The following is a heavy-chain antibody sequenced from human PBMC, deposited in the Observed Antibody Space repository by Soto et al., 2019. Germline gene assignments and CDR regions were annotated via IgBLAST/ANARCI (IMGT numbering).Heavy chain of an antibody. Sequence: ASVKVSCKASGYTFTSYDINWVRQTTGQGIEWMGWMNPNSGNTGYAQKFQGRVTMTRNTSISTAYMELSSLRSEDTAVYYCAGGYSSSSGWHYYYGMDVWGQGTTVTVS. D-gene: IGHD6-6*01. J-gene: IGHJ6*02. V-gene: IGHV1-8*01. CDR1: GYTFTSYD. CDR2: MNPNSGNT. CDR3: AGGYSSSSGWHYYYGMDV.